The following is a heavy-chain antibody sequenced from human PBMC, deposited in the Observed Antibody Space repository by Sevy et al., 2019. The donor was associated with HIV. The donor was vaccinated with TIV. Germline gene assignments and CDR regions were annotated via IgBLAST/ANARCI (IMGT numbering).Heavy chain of an antibody. V-gene: IGHV3-30*02. D-gene: IGHD6-19*01. CDR3: AKVAIGYSSGPEVTFDI. Sequence: GGSLRLSCAASGFTFSSYGMHWVRQAPGKGLEWVAFIRYDGSNKYYADSVKGRFTISRDNSKNTLYLQMNSLRVEDTAVYYCAKVAIGYSSGPEVTFDIWGQGTMVTVSS. J-gene: IGHJ3*02. CDR2: IRYDGSNK. CDR1: GFTFSSYG.